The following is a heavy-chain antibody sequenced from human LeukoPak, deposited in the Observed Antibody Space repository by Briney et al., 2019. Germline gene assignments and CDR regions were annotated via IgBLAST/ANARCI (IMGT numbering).Heavy chain of an antibody. CDR2: ISSRGSTI. Sequence: PGGSPRLSCAASGFTFSDYYMTWIRQAPGKGLEWVSYISSRGSTILYADSVKGRFTISRDDSENTLYLQMNRLRVEDTAIYYCARDGDHDITTFGAVYYYYAMDVWGKGTTVTVSS. V-gene: IGHV3-11*04. J-gene: IGHJ6*04. CDR1: GFTFSDYY. CDR3: ARDGDHDITTFGAVYYYYAMDV. D-gene: IGHD3-3*01.